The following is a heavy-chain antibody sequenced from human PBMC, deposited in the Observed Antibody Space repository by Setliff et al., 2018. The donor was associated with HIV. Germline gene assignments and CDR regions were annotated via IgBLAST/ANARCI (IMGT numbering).Heavy chain of an antibody. CDR1: GYSISSGYF. J-gene: IGHJ6*03. Sequence: SETLSLTCGVSGYSISSGYFWGWIRQPPGKRLEWLGSIYSSGSPSYNPSLSSRLTISVDTSKNHVSLRLSSVTAADTGVYYCARHRDPPGTSWIFYYYYMDLWGAGTTVTVSS. CDR3: ARHRDPPGTSWIFYYYYMDL. CDR2: IYSSGSP. V-gene: IGHV4-38-2*01. D-gene: IGHD6-13*01.